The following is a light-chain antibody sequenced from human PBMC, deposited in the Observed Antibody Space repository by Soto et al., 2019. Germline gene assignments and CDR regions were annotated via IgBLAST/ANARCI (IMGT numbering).Light chain of an antibody. J-gene: IGKJ2*01. CDR1: QSISSF. CDR3: QQSYSAPHT. V-gene: IGKV1-39*01. CDR2: RAS. Sequence: DIQMTQSPSSLSASVGDRVNITCRASQSISSFLNWYHQKRGKAPKLLIYRASTLHSGVPSRFSGSGSGTDFTLTISSLQPEDFATYYCQQSYSAPHTFGQGTELEI.